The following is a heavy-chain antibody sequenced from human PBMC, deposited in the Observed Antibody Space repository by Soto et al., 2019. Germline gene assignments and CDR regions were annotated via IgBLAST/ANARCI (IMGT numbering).Heavy chain of an antibody. D-gene: IGHD2-8*01. CDR2: INPGGTIT. J-gene: IGHJ4*02. CDR3: ARGPIGKYGVWNY. CDR1: GFTFSSYW. Sequence: EEHLVESGGGLVQPGGSLRLSCAASGFTFSSYWMHWVRQAPGKGLVWVSRINPGGTITDYADSVKGRFTISRDNAKNTVYLQVSSLRGDDTAEYFCARGPIGKYGVWNYWGQGTLVTVSS. V-gene: IGHV3-74*01.